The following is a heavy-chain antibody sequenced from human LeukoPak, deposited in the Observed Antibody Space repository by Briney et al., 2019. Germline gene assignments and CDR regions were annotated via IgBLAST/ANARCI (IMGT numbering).Heavy chain of an antibody. CDR3: ARACNGGSCYSDNWIDT. J-gene: IGHJ5*02. CDR1: GYTFTGYY. V-gene: IGHV1-2*06. Sequence: ASVKVSCKASGYTFTGYYIHWVRQAPGQGLEWMGRINPNRGGTNYAQKFKGRVTMTRDTSISTAYMELSRLRSYDTAAYYCARACNGGSCYSDNWIDTWGQGTLVTVSS. CDR2: INPNRGGT. D-gene: IGHD2-15*01.